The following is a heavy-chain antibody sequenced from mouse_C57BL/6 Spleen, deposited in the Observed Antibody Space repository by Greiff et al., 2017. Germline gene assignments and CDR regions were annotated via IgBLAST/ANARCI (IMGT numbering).Heavy chain of an antibody. D-gene: IGHD1-1*01. CDR2: ISYDGSN. CDR1: GYSITSGYY. CDR3: AREGVLLRSYAMDY. V-gene: IGHV3-6*01. J-gene: IGHJ4*01. Sequence: DVKLQESGPGLVKPSQSLSLTCSVTGYSITSGYYWNWIRQFPGNKLEWMGYISYDGSNNYNPSLKNRISITRDTSKNQFFLKLNSVTTEDTATYYCAREGVLLRSYAMDYGGQGTSVTVSS.